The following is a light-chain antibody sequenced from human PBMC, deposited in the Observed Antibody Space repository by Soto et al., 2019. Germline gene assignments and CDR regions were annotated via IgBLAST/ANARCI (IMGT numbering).Light chain of an antibody. CDR1: QSISTW. V-gene: IGKV1-5*01. CDR3: QQYNSHSQT. J-gene: IGKJ1*01. CDR2: GAS. Sequence: DIQMTQSPSTLSASAGDRVTITCRASQSISTWLAWYQQKPGKAPKLLIYGASSLASGVPSRFSGSGSGTEFTLTISSLQPDDFATYYCQQYNSHSQTFGQGTKVDIK.